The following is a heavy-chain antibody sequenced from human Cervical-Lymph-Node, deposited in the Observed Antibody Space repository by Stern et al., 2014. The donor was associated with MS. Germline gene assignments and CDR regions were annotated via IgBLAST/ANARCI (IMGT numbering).Heavy chain of an antibody. V-gene: IGHV3-21*01. Sequence: EVQLVESGGGLVKPGGSLRLSCAASGFTFSSYSMHWVRQAPGKGLEWVASISSGGSYIYYADSLKGRFTSPRDNAKNSLYLQMNSLRAEDTAVYYCARGRGGNYRYYFDYWGQGTLVTVSS. CDR1: GFTFSSYS. CDR3: ARGRGGNYRYYFDY. D-gene: IGHD4-23*01. CDR2: ISSGGSYI. J-gene: IGHJ4*02.